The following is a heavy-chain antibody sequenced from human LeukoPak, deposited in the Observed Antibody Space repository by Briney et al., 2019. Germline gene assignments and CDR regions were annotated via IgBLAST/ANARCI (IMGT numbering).Heavy chain of an antibody. D-gene: IGHD4-17*01. Sequence: GGSLRLSCAASGFIFSSYEMNWVRQSPGKGPEWLSYISGSGSPTYYADSVKGRFTISRDNVKNSLYLQMNSLRAEDTAIYYCTRDYGDYAYWGQGTLVTVSS. CDR3: TRDYGDYAY. CDR2: ISGSGSPT. J-gene: IGHJ4*02. CDR1: GFIFSSYE. V-gene: IGHV3-48*03.